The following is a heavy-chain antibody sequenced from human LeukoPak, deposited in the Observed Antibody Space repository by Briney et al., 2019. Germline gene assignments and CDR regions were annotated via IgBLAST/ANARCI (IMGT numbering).Heavy chain of an antibody. Sequence: ASVKVSCKASGYTLTNYGISWVRQAPRQGLEWMGWISAYNGNTNYAQKLQGRVTMTTDTSTSTAYMELRSLTSDDTAVYYCARVGAYCTSTSCLDYWGQGTLVTVSS. CDR2: ISAYNGNT. V-gene: IGHV1-18*01. J-gene: IGHJ4*02. CDR1: GYTLTNYG. CDR3: ARVGAYCTSTSCLDY. D-gene: IGHD2-2*01.